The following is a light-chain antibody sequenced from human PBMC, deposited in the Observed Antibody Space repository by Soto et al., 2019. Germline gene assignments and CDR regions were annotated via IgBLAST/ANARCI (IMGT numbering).Light chain of an antibody. J-gene: IGKJ3*01. CDR3: QQYETYSGT. V-gene: IGKV1-5*03. CDR1: QIINTW. Sequence: DIQMTQSPSSLSASVGDRVTITCRASQIINTWLAWYQQKPGKAPKLLIYRASNLVNGVPSRFSGSGSGTEXXXTXXXLQPDDFSIYYCQQYETYSGTFGPGTKVDL. CDR2: RAS.